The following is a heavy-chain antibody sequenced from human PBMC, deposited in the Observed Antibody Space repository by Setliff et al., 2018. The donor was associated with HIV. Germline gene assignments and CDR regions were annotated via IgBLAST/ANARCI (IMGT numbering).Heavy chain of an antibody. CDR2: IANDGSGR. Sequence: GGSLRLSCAVSGFTFSPYWMHWVRQVSGKGLEWVSRIANDGSGRAHADSVKGRFTISRDDSKNTVFLQLDTLRREDTAVYYCASARIPTGGTSTSLDFWGQGTLVTVSS. V-gene: IGHV3-74*01. CDR1: GFTFSPYW. J-gene: IGHJ4*02. D-gene: IGHD1-1*01. CDR3: ASARIPTGGTSTSLDF.